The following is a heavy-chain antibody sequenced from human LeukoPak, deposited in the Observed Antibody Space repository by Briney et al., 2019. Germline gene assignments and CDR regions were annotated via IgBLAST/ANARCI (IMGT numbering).Heavy chain of an antibody. Sequence: SETLSLTCTVSGGSISGSYLSCIRQPPGKGLEWSGYISTSGNTNYNPSLTSRVTISVDTSRTQFSLRLSSVTSADTAVYYCARRGGREQLIPYSLGYWGQGTLVTVSS. V-gene: IGHV4-4*09. CDR3: ARRGGREQLIPYSLGY. J-gene: IGHJ4*02. CDR1: GGSISGSY. D-gene: IGHD6-13*01. CDR2: ISTSGNT.